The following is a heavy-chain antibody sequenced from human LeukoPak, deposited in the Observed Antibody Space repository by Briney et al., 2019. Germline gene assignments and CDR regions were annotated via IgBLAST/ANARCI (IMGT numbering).Heavy chain of an antibody. J-gene: IGHJ6*02. Sequence: GASVKVSCKPSGYSFTAYWIHWVRQAPGQGLEWLGWINPNSGGTNYVQKFQGRVTMTRDTSTSTAYLELSRLRSDDTAVYYCGLTVTYSYGMDVWGQGTTVTVSS. CDR1: GYSFTAYW. D-gene: IGHD4-17*01. CDR2: INPNSGGT. V-gene: IGHV1-2*02. CDR3: GLTVTYSYGMDV.